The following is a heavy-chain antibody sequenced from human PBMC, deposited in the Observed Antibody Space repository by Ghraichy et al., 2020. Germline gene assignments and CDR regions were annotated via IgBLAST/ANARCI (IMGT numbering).Heavy chain of an antibody. D-gene: IGHD3-16*02. V-gene: IGHV1-24*01. CDR1: GYTLTELS. Sequence: ASVKVSCKVSGYTLTELSMHWVRQAPGKGLEWMGGFDPEDGETIYAQKFQGRVTMTEDTSTDTAYMELSSLRSEDTAVYYCATGSQRELRLGELSLGAWYFDLWGRGTLVTVSS. CDR3: ATGSQRELRLGELSLGAWYFDL. CDR2: FDPEDGET. J-gene: IGHJ2*01.